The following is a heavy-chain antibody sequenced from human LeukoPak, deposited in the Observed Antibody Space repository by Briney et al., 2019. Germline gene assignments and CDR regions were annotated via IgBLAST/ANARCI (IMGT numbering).Heavy chain of an antibody. D-gene: IGHD3-22*01. CDR3: ARREGYFDY. CDR2: IYYTGST. J-gene: IGHJ4*02. V-gene: IGHV4-59*05. Sequence: SETLSLTCAVYGGSFSGYYWSWIRQPPGKGLEWIASIYYTGSTYYNPSLKSRITISLDISKNQFSLKLSSVTASDTAMYYCARREGYFDYWGQGALVTVSS. CDR1: GGSFSGYY.